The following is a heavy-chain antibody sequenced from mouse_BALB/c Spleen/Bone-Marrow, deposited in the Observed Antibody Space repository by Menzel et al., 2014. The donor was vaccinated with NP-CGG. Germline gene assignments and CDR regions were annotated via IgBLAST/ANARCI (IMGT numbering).Heavy chain of an antibody. V-gene: IGHV1-80*01. CDR1: GYAFSIYW. J-gene: IGHJ2*01. CDR2: IYPGDDDT. Sequence: QVQLQQSGAELVGPGSSVKISCKASGYAFSIYWMNWVKQRPGQGLEWIGQIYPGDDDTDYNGKFKGKATLTADRSSSTAYMQRNSLTSEDSAVYFCARGGISIDYWGQGTTLTVSS. CDR3: ARGGISIDY.